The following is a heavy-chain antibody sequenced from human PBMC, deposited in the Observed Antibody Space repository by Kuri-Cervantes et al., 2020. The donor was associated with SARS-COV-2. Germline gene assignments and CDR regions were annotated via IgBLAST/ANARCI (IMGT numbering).Heavy chain of an antibody. D-gene: IGHD6-13*01. CDR3: VQVDIAAAGTNYYYYMDV. J-gene: IGHJ6*03. CDR2: IYHSGST. V-gene: IGHV4-38-2*02. Sequence: SETLSLTCTVSGGSISSYYWGWIRQPPGKGLEWIGSIYHSGSTYYNPSLKSRVTISVDTSKNQFSLKLSSVTAADTAVYYCVQVDIAAAGTNYYYYMDVWGKGTTVTVSS. CDR1: GGSISSYY.